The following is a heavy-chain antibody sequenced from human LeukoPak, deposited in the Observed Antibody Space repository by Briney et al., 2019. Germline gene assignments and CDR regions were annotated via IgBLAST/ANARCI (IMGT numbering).Heavy chain of an antibody. V-gene: IGHV4-39*07. J-gene: IGHJ4*02. D-gene: IGHD2-2*01. CDR2: IYYSGST. Sequence: SETLSLTCTVSGGSISSSSYYWGWIRQPPGKGLEWIGSIYYSGSTYYNPSLKSRVTISVDTSKNQFSLKLSSVTAADTAVYYCARLSITRYCSSTSCYDGGESRPGYFDYWGQGTLVTVSS. CDR1: GGSISSSSYY. CDR3: ARLSITRYCSSTSCYDGGESRPGYFDY.